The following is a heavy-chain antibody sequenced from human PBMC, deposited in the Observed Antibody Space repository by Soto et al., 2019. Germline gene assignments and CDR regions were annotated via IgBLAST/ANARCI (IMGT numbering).Heavy chain of an antibody. CDR1: GFTFSSYS. J-gene: IGHJ4*02. D-gene: IGHD5-18*01. Sequence: EVQLVESGGGLVKPGGSLRLSCAASGFTFSSYSMNWVRQAPGKGLEWVSSISSSSSYIYYADSVKGRFTISRDNAKNSLYLQMNGLRAEDTAVYYCARDPFRAMVTDFDYWGQGTLVTVSS. CDR2: ISSSSSYI. V-gene: IGHV3-21*01. CDR3: ARDPFRAMVTDFDY.